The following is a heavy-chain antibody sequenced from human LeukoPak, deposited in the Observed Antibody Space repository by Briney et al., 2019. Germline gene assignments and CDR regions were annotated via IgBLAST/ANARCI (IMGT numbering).Heavy chain of an antibody. J-gene: IGHJ4*02. CDR2: IYYGGST. CDR3: ARHVRIQLWSVFDY. CDR1: GGSISSNTYY. Sequence: PSETLSLTCTVSGGSISSNTYYWGWIRQPPGKGLEWIGTIYYGGSTDYNPSLKSRVNISVDTSKNQFSLKVRSVTAADTAVYYCARHVRIQLWSVFDYWGQGTQVTVSS. D-gene: IGHD5-18*01. V-gene: IGHV4-39*01.